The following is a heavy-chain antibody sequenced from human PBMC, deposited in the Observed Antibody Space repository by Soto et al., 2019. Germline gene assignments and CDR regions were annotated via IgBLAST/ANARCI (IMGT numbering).Heavy chain of an antibody. CDR1: GYTFTSYG. Sequence: QVQLVQSGAEVKKPGASVKVSCKASGYTFTSYGISWVRQAPGQGLEWMGWISAYNGNTNYAQKLQGRVTMTTDTPTSTAYMELRSLRSDDTAVYYCARYYLGYGPRRYYYYGMDVWGQGTTVTVSS. CDR2: ISAYNGNT. V-gene: IGHV1-18*01. J-gene: IGHJ6*02. D-gene: IGHD1-26*01. CDR3: ARYYLGYGPRRYYYYGMDV.